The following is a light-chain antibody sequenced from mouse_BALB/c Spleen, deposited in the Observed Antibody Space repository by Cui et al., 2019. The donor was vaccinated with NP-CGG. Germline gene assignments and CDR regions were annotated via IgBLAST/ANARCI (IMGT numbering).Light chain of an antibody. CDR1: SGAITSNNY. Sequence: QAVLTQESALTTSPGETVTLTCRSSSGAITSNNYANWVQEKPDHLFTGLIGGTNNRAPGVPARFSGSLIGDKAALTITGAQTEDEAIYFCGIWYNNHWVFGGGTKLTVL. J-gene: IGLJ1*01. CDR3: GIWYNNHWV. V-gene: IGLV1*01. CDR2: GTN.